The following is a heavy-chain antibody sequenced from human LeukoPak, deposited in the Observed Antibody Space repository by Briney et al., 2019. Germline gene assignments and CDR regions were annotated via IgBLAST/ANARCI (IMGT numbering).Heavy chain of an antibody. J-gene: IGHJ4*02. CDR2: ISSSSSYI. Sequence: GGSLRLSCAASGFTFSSYSMNWVRQAPGKGLEWVSSISSSSSYIYYADSVKGRFTISRDNAKNSLYLQMNNLRAEDTAVYYCARVEGSKLDYWGQGTLVTVSS. V-gene: IGHV3-21*01. CDR1: GFTFSSYS. CDR3: ARVEGSKLDY.